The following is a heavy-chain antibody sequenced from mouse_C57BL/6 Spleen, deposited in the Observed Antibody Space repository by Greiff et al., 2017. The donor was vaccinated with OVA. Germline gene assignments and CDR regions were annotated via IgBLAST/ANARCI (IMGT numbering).Heavy chain of an antibody. CDR2: IRNKANGYTT. CDR1: GFTFTDYY. J-gene: IGHJ1*03. D-gene: IGHD2-2*01. Sequence: EVKVVESGGGLVQPGGSLSLSCAASGFTFTDYYMSWVRQPPGKALEWLGFIRNKANGYTTEYSASVKGRFTISRDNSQSILYLQMNALRAEDSATYYCARLIYYGYDEGYFDVWGTGTTVTVSS. V-gene: IGHV7-3*01. CDR3: ARLIYYGYDEGYFDV.